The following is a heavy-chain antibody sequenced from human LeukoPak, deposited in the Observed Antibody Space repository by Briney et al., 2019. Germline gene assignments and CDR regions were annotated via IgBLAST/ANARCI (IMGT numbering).Heavy chain of an antibody. CDR2: INHSGST. V-gene: IGHV4-34*01. CDR1: GGSFSGYY. Sequence: NSSETLSLTCAVYGGSFSGYYWSWIRQPPGKGLEWIGEINHSGSTNYNPSLKSRVTISVDTSKNQFSLKLSSVTAADTAVYYCARHRGYCSSTSCYPNASYYYYGMDVWGQGTTVTVSS. CDR3: ARHRGYCSSTSCYPNASYYYYGMDV. D-gene: IGHD2-2*03. J-gene: IGHJ6*02.